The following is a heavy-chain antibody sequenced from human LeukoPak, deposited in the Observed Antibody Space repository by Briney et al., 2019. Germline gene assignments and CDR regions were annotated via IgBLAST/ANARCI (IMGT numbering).Heavy chain of an antibody. CDR1: GGSFSGYY. Sequence: SETLSLTCAVYGGSFSGYYWSWIRQPPGKGLEWIGEINHSGSTNYNPSLKSRVTISVDKSKNQFSLKLSSVTAADTAVYYCARGGYYYAAWGQGTLVTVSS. CDR3: ARGGYYYAA. J-gene: IGHJ5*02. CDR2: INHSGST. V-gene: IGHV4-34*01. D-gene: IGHD3-22*01.